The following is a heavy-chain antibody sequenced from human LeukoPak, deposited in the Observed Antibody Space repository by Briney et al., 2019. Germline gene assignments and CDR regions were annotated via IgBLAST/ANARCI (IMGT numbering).Heavy chain of an antibody. J-gene: IGHJ2*01. CDR1: GFTFSRYW. V-gene: IGHV3-74*01. Sequence: PGGSLRLSCVASGFTFSRYWMHWVRQAPGKGLVWVSRINSDGRSTNYADSVKGRFSISRDNAENTLYLQMNSLRVGDTAVYYCVRGADTGYSSDSWGRGTLVTVSS. CDR3: VRGADTGYSSDS. D-gene: IGHD6-19*01. CDR2: INSDGRST.